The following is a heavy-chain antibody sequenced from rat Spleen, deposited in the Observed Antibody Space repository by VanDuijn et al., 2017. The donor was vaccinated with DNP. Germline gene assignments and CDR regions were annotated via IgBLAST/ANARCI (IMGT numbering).Heavy chain of an antibody. Sequence: EVQLVGSGGGLVQPGRSMTLSCAASGFTFSNSGMAWVRQAPKKGLEWVAYISSDGGTTYSRDSVKGRFTISRDNAKNTLYLQVNSLRSEDTATYYCTSNPHIRTAAPFDYWGQGVMVTVSS. D-gene: IGHD3-8*01. J-gene: IGHJ2*01. CDR2: ISSDGGTT. CDR1: GFTFSNSG. CDR3: TSNPHIRTAAPFDY. V-gene: IGHV5S13*01.